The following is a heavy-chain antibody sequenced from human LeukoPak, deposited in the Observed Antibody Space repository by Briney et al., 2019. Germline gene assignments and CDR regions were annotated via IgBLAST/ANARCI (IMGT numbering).Heavy chain of an antibody. CDR2: IYSGGST. V-gene: IGHV3-53*01. CDR3: ARELTMGSGSFDY. Sequence: GGSLRLSCAASGFTVSSNYMSWVRQAPGKGLEWVSVIYSGGSTYYVDSVKGRFTISRDNSKNTLYLQMNSLRAEDTAVYYCARELTMGSGSFDYWGQGTLVTVSS. D-gene: IGHD3-10*01. CDR1: GFTVSSNY. J-gene: IGHJ4*02.